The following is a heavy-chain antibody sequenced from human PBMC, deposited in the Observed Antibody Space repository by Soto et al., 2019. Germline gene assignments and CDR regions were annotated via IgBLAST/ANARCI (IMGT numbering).Heavy chain of an antibody. CDR3: ARGGDNLAAACTGTWFDP. CDR1: GGTFSSYT. D-gene: IGHD6-13*01. J-gene: IGHJ5*02. CDR2: IIPILGIA. Sequence: QAQLVQSGAEVKKPGSSVKVSCKASGGTFSSYTISWVRQAPGQGLAWMGRIIPILGIANYAQKFQGRVTITADKSTSTAYMELSSLRSEDTAVYYCARGGDNLAAACTGTWFDPWGQGTLVTVSS. V-gene: IGHV1-69*02.